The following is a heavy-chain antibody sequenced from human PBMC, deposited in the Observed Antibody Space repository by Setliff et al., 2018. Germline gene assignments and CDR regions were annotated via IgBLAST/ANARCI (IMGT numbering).Heavy chain of an antibody. D-gene: IGHD2-8*01. J-gene: IGHJ4*02. CDR2: ISAYNGKT. CDR3: LRLARYCTKIACQATSGDEV. V-gene: IGHV1-18*01. Sequence: GASVKVSCKASGYTLSNSILSWVRQAPGQGLEWVGWISAYNGKTYSAQKFQDRVTLTTHTSTNMGYLELRDLRSDDTAVYYCLRLARYCTKIACQATSGDEVWGLGTLVTVSS. CDR1: GYTLSNSI.